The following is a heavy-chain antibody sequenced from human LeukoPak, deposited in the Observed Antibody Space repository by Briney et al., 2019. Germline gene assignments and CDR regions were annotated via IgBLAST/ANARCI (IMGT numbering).Heavy chain of an antibody. V-gene: IGHV3-23*01. D-gene: IGHD2-8*01. Sequence: PGGSLRLSCSASGFTFSVYAIHWVRQAPGKGLEWVSGIGSSGGSIVYSDSVKGRFTISRDNSKNTLYLQMNSLRVDDTAIYYCAKVRTIFDSWGQGTLVTVSS. J-gene: IGHJ4*02. CDR1: GFTFSVYA. CDR2: IGSSGGSI. CDR3: AKVRTIFDS.